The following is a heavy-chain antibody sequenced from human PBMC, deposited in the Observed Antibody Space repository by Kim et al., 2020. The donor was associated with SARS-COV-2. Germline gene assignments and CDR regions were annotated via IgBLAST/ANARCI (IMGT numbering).Heavy chain of an antibody. V-gene: IGHV1-69*13. Sequence: SVKVSCKASGGTFSSYAISWVRQAPGQGLEWMGGIIPIFGTANYAQKFQGRVTITADESTSTAYMELSSLRSEDTAVYYCARAMTTVIYYYYYGMDVWGQGTTVTVSS. CDR1: GGTFSSYA. J-gene: IGHJ6*02. CDR3: ARAMTTVIYYYYYGMDV. D-gene: IGHD4-17*01. CDR2: IIPIFGTA.